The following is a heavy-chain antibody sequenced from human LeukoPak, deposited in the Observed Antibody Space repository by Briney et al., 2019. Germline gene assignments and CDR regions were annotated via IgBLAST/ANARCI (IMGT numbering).Heavy chain of an antibody. CDR2: IYSNGDT. V-gene: IGHV4-59*10. CDR3: ARLRRVGATPFDY. Sequence: SETLSLTCAVYGGSFSGYYWNWIRQPAGKGLEWIGRIYSNGDTDYHPSLKSRVTISLDTPKNQLSLRLSSVTAADTAMYYCARLRRVGATPFDYWGQGTLVTVSS. D-gene: IGHD1-26*01. J-gene: IGHJ4*02. CDR1: GGSFSGYY.